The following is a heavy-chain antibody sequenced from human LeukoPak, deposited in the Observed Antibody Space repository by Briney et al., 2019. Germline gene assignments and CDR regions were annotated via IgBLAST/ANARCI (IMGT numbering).Heavy chain of an antibody. V-gene: IGHV1-46*01. CDR1: GYTFTSYY. Sequence: GASVKVSCKASGYTFTSYYLYWVRQAPGQGLEWMGIINPSGGSTNYAQKFQGRVTMTRDTSTSTVYMELSSLRSEDTAVYYCARGPRITLIRGGQWYFYMDVRGKGTTVTISS. CDR3: ARGPRITLIRGGQWYFYMDV. J-gene: IGHJ6*03. D-gene: IGHD3-10*01. CDR2: INPSGGST.